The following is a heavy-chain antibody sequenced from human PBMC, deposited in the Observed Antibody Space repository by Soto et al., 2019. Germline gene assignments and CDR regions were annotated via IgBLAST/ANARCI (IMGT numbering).Heavy chain of an antibody. CDR1: GYTFINYG. CDR2: INPNSGGT. D-gene: IGHD3-22*01. V-gene: IGHV1-2*04. CDR3: ARADSTHPYFDY. Sequence: ASVKVSCKAVGYTFINYGISWVRQAPGQGLEWMGWINPNSGGTNYAQKFQGWVTMTRDTSISTAYMELSRLRSDDTAVYYCARADSTHPYFDYWGQGTLVTVSS. J-gene: IGHJ4*02.